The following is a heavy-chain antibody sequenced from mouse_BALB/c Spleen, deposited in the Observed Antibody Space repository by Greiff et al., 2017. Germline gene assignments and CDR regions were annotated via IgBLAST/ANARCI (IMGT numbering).Heavy chain of an antibody. D-gene: IGHD1-1*01. V-gene: IGHV5-12-1*01. CDR1: GFAFSSYD. J-gene: IGHJ3*01. CDR2: ISSGGGST. Sequence: VQLKESGGGLVKPGGSLKLSCAASGFAFSSYDMSWVRQTPEKRLEWVAYISSGGGSTYYPDTVKGRFTISRDNAKNTLYLQMSSLKSEDTAMYYCARQWDYSWFAYWGQGTLVTVSA. CDR3: ARQWDYSWFAY.